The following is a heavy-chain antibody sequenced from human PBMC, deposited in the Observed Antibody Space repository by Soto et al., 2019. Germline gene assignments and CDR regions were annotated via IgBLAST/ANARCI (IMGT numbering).Heavy chain of an antibody. V-gene: IGHV5-51*01. CDR1: GYSFTSYW. CDR3: ARSVYYDILTGYYNPDAFDI. Sequence: GESLKISCKGSGYSFTSYWIGWVRQMPGKGLEWMGIIYPGDSDTRYSPSFQGQVTISADKSISTAYLQWSSLEASDTAMYYCARSVYYDILTGYYNPDAFDIWGQGTMVTVSS. J-gene: IGHJ3*02. D-gene: IGHD3-9*01. CDR2: IYPGDSDT.